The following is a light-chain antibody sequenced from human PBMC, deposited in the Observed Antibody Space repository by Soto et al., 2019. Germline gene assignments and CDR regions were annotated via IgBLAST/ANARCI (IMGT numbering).Light chain of an antibody. V-gene: IGLV2-14*03. CDR2: DVS. J-gene: IGLJ1*01. CDR3: SSYTSSSTFYV. Sequence: QPASVSGSPGQSITISCTGTSSDVGGYNYVSWYQQHPGKAPKLMIYDVSNRPSGVSNRFSGSKSGNTASLTISGLQAEDEADYYCSSYTSSSTFYVFGTGTKVTVL. CDR1: SSDVGGYNY.